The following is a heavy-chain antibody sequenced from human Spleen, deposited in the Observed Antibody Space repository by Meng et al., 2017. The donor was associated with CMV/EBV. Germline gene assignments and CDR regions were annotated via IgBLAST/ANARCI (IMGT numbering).Heavy chain of an antibody. CDR3: ARESSGWYGADY. D-gene: IGHD6-19*01. CDR2: IYYTGRT. J-gene: IGHJ4*02. V-gene: IGHV4-39*07. CDR1: GGSVSHSGYY. Sequence: GSLRLSCTVSGGSVSHSGYYWGWIRQPPGKGLEWIATIYYTGRTYYNPSLKSRVTISVDTSKNQFSLKVNSVTAADTALYYCARESSGWYGADYWGQGTLVTVS.